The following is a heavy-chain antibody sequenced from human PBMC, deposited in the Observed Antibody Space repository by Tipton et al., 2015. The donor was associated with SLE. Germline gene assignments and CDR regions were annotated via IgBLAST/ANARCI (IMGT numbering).Heavy chain of an antibody. D-gene: IGHD7-27*01. CDR2: IYYTGNT. CDR3: ARDPNGGYGSFDY. J-gene: IGHJ4*02. V-gene: IGHV4-59*11. Sequence: TLSLTCSVSGGSMSYHYWSWIRQPPGKGLEWIGYIYYTGNTNYNPSLKSRVTISVDKSKNQFSLKLSSVTAADTAVYYCARDPNGGYGSFDYWGLGALVTVSS. CDR1: GGSMSYHY.